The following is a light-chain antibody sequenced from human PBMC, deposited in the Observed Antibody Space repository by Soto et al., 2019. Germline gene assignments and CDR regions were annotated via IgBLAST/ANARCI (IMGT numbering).Light chain of an antibody. CDR2: GNN. CDR3: QSYDSSLSDWV. Sequence: QSVLTQPPSVSGAPGQRGTISCTGSSSNIGSGYDVHWYQQLPGTAPKLLIYGNNKRPSGVPDRFSGSKSGTSASLAITGLQAEDEADYYCQSYDSSLSDWVFGGGTKLTVL. V-gene: IGLV1-40*01. J-gene: IGLJ3*02. CDR1: SSNIGSGYD.